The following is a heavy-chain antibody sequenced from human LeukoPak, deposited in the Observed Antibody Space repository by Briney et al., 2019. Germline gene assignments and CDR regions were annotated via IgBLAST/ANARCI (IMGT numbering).Heavy chain of an antibody. CDR1: GFTFDDYG. CDR2: INWNGGST. Sequence: SGGSLRLSCAVSGFTFDDYGMSWVRQAPGKGLEWVSGINWNGGSTGYADSVKGRFTISRDNAKNSLYLQMNSLRAEDTALYYCARAVRGSYYGVDAFDIWGQGTMVTVSS. D-gene: IGHD3-10*01. J-gene: IGHJ3*02. V-gene: IGHV3-20*04. CDR3: ARAVRGSYYGVDAFDI.